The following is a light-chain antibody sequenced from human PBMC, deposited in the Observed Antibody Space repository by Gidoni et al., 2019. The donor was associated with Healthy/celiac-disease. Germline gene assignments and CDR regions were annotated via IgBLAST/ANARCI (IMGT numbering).Light chain of an antibody. CDR1: SSDVGGYNY. Sequence: QSALTQPASVSGSLGQPITISCTGTSSDVGGYNYVSWYQQHPGKAPKLMIYDVSNRPSGVSNRFSGSKSGNTASLTISGLQAEDEADYYCSSYTSSSTEVFGTGTKVTVL. V-gene: IGLV2-14*03. CDR3: SSYTSSSTEV. J-gene: IGLJ1*01. CDR2: DVS.